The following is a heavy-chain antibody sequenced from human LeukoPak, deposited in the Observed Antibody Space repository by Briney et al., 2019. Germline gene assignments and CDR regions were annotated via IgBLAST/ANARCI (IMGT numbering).Heavy chain of an antibody. J-gene: IGHJ6*02. V-gene: IGHV4-59*08. CDR3: ARHGYYDSSGYSYYYYYGMDV. CDR2: IYYSGST. D-gene: IGHD3-22*01. Sequence: SETLSLTCTVSGGSISSHYWSWIRQPPGKGLEWIGYIYYSGSTNYNPSLKSRVTISVDTSKNQFSLKLSSVTAADTAVYYCARHGYYDSSGYSYYYYYGMDVWGQGTTVTVSS. CDR1: GGSISSHY.